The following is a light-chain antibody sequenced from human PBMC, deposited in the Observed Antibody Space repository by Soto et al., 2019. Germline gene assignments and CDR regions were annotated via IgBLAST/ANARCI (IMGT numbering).Light chain of an antibody. CDR2: DAS. CDR3: QQYNSYPWT. Sequence: DIQMTQSPSSLSASAGDRVTITCRASQSISTWLAWYQQKPGKAPKXLIYDASSLESGVPSRFSGSGSGTEFTLTISSLQPDDFATYYCQQYNSYPWTFGQGTKVDIK. CDR1: QSISTW. V-gene: IGKV1-5*01. J-gene: IGKJ1*01.